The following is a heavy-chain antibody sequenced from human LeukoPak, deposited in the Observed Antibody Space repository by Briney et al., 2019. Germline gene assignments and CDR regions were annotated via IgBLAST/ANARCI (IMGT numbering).Heavy chain of an antibody. CDR3: ARLPWFGELFQQDAFVI. V-gene: IGHV3-53*01. CDR2: IYSGGST. D-gene: IGHD3-10*01. CDR1: GFTVSSNY. Sequence: PGGSLRLSCAASGFTVSSNYMSWVRQAPGKGLEWVSVIYSGGSTYYADSVKGRFTISRDNSKNTLYLQMNSLRAEDTAVYYCARLPWFGELFQQDAFVIWGQGTMVTVSS. J-gene: IGHJ3*02.